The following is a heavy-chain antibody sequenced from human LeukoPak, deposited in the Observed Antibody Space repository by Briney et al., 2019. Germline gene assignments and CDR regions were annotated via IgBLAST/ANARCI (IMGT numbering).Heavy chain of an antibody. CDR2: IRYDGSNK. V-gene: IGHV3-30*02. D-gene: IGHD3-3*01. CDR3: AKDINDFWSGYYSGVDY. J-gene: IGHJ4*02. Sequence: GGSLRLSCAASGFTFSIYGMHWVRQAPGKGLEWVAFIRYDGSNKYYADSVKGRFTISRDNSKNTLYLQMNSLRAEDTAVYYCAKDINDFWSGYYSGVDYWGQGTLVTVSS. CDR1: GFTFSIYG.